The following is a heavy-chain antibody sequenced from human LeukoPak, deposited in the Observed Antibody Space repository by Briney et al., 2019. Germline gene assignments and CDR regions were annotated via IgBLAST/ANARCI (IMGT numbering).Heavy chain of an antibody. D-gene: IGHD3-10*01. J-gene: IGHJ6*03. CDR3: AKDGVWIGEKKANMDI. CDR1: GFTFSNHG. V-gene: IGHV3-30*02. Sequence: PGGSLRLSCTASGFTFSNHGMHWVRQAPGKGLEWVAFIRYDGITKYYADSVKGRFTISRDNSRNTLYLQMNSLRAEDTAVYYCAKDGVWIGEKKANMDIWGKGTTV. CDR2: IRYDGITK.